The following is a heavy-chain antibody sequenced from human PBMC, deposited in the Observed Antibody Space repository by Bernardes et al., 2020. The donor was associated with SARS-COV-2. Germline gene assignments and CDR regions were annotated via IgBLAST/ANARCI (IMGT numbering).Heavy chain of an antibody. Sequence: GGSLRLSCAASGFTFSSYAMHWVRQAPGKGLEWVAVISYDGSNKYYADSVKGRFTISRDNSKNTLYLQMNSLRAEDTAVYYCARTRGLGGGYYFDYWGQGTLVTVSS. V-gene: IGHV3-30-3*01. J-gene: IGHJ4*02. CDR2: ISYDGSNK. CDR1: GFTFSSYA. CDR3: ARTRGLGGGYYFDY. D-gene: IGHD3-16*01.